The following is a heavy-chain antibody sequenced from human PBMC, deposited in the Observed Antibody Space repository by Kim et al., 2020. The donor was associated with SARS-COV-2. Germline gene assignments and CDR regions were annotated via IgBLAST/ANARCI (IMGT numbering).Heavy chain of an antibody. V-gene: IGHV4-59*01. J-gene: IGHJ4*02. Sequence: SETLSLTCTVSGGSISSYYWSWIRQPPGKGLEWIGYIYYSGSTNYNPSLKSRVTISVDTSKNQFSLKLSSVTAADTAVYYCARDSGYYGGNLSFDYWGEGTLVTVS. D-gene: IGHD4-17*01. CDR1: GGSISSYY. CDR2: IYYSGST. CDR3: ARDSGYYGGNLSFDY.